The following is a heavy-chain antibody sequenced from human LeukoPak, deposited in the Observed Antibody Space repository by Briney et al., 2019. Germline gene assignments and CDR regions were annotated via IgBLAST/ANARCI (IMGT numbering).Heavy chain of an antibody. D-gene: IGHD2-2*03. Sequence: ASVKVSCKASGYTFTSYDINWVRQATGQGLEWMGWMNPNSGNTDYAHKFQGRVTMTRNTSISTAYMELNSLRSEDTAVYYCARAGYCSSTSCYGFYYYYYCMDVWGQGTTVTVSS. CDR3: ARAGYCSSTSCYGFYYYYYCMDV. V-gene: IGHV1-8*01. J-gene: IGHJ6*02. CDR1: GYTFTSYD. CDR2: MNPNSGNT.